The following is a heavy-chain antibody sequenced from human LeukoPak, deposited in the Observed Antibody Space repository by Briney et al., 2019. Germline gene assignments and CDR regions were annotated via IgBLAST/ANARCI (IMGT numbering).Heavy chain of an antibody. CDR1: GFTFSSYS. CDR2: ISSSSSTI. D-gene: IGHD6-13*01. Sequence: GGSLRLSCAASGFTFSSYSMNWVRQAPGKGLEWVSYISSSSSTIYYADSVKGRFTISRDNARNSLYLQMNSLRAEDTAVYYCAREDPYSSSPVSFDYWGQGTLVTVSS. CDR3: AREDPYSSSPVSFDY. V-gene: IGHV3-48*04. J-gene: IGHJ4*02.